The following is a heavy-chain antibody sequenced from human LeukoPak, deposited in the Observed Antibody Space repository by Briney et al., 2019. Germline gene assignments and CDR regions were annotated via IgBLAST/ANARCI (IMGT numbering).Heavy chain of an antibody. V-gene: IGHV4-38-2*02. J-gene: IGHJ5*02. Sequence: SETLSLTCTVSGYSISSGYYWGWIRQPPGEGLEWTGSIYHSGSTYYNPSLKSRVTISVDTSKNQFSLKLSSVTAADTAVYYCARGLRFLEWLLVGWFDPWGQGTLVTVSS. D-gene: IGHD3-3*01. CDR1: GYSISSGYY. CDR2: IYHSGST. CDR3: ARGLRFLEWLLVGWFDP.